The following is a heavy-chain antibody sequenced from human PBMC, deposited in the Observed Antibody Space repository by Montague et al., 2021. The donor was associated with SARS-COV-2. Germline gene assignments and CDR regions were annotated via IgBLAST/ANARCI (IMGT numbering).Heavy chain of an antibody. CDR1: GGSFSGNY. CDR2: INHYGST. J-gene: IGHJ6*02. D-gene: IGHD4-11*01. CDR3: ARGLPVTTLFYYFGMDV. V-gene: IGHV4-34*01. Sequence: SETLSLTSAVYGGSFSGNYWNWIRQPPGKGLEWIGEINHYGSTNYNPSLKSRVTMSVDTSKNQFSLKLSSVTAADTAVYYCARGLPVTTLFYYFGMDVWGQGTTVTVSS.